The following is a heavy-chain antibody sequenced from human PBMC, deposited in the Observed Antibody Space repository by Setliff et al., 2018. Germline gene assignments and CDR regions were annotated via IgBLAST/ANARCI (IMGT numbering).Heavy chain of an antibody. CDR3: ARVYDFWSGYYVDY. D-gene: IGHD3-3*01. J-gene: IGHJ4*02. Sequence: PGGSLRLSCAASGFTFSTYAMSWVRQAPGKGLEWVSSISNSGGSTFYADSVKGRFTISRDNAKNSLYLQMNSLRAEDTAVYYCARVYDFWSGYYVDYWGQGTLVTVSS. V-gene: IGHV3-23*01. CDR2: ISNSGGST. CDR1: GFTFSTYA.